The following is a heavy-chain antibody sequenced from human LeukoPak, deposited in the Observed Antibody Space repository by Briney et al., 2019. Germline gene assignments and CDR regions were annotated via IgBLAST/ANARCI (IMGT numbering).Heavy chain of an antibody. CDR2: INHGGST. CDR3: ARGGAARPAIAVAGRAKKNQFDY. D-gene: IGHD6-19*01. V-gene: IGHV4-34*01. J-gene: IGHJ4*02. Sequence: SETLSLTCAVYGGSFSGYYWSWIRQPPGKGLEWIGEINHGGSTNYNPSLKSRVTISVDTSKNQFSLKLSSETAADTAVYYCARGGAARPAIAVAGRAKKNQFDYWGQGTLVTVSS. CDR1: GGSFSGYY.